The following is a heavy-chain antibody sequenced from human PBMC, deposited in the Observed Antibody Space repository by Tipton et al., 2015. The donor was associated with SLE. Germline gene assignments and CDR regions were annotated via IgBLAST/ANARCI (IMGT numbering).Heavy chain of an antibody. J-gene: IGHJ5*02. D-gene: IGHD5/OR15-5a*01. CDR1: GGSISSSSYY. CDR3: AKRGVVSRFDP. V-gene: IGHV4-61*05. CDR2: IFHIGYSDT. Sequence: TLSLTCTVSGGSISSSSYYWAWIRQPPGKGLELIGYIFHIGYSDTYYNPSLKSRVALSVDTSKNQFSLKVNSVTAADTAVYYCAKRGVVSRFDPWGQGLLVTVSS.